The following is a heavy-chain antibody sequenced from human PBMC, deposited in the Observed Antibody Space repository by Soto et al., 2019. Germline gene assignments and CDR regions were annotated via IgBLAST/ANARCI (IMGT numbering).Heavy chain of an antibody. D-gene: IGHD3-3*01. Sequence: SETLSLTCALYGGSFDGYYWSWIRQSPGKGLEWIGEIHHSGSTKYNPSLKSRVSLSVDTSTKQFSLKMTSMTAADRGVYYCARVVDSCSGYLFWGQGTPVTVSX. CDR1: GGSFDGYY. J-gene: IGHJ4*02. V-gene: IGHV4-34*01. CDR2: IHHSGST. CDR3: ARVVDSCSGYLF.